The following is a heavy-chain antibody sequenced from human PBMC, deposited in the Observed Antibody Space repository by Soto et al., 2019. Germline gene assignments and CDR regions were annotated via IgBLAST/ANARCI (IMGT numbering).Heavy chain of an antibody. V-gene: IGHV3-30*18. CDR1: GFSFSTYG. CDR3: AKDRLGAYYYHGMDV. Sequence: QPVGSLRLSCAASGFSFSTYGMRWVRQAPGKGLEWVAVVSYDGRTKDYADSVKGRFTISRDDSKNTLYLQMNSLRPEDTAVYYCAKDRLGAYYYHGMDVWGQGTTVTVSS. J-gene: IGHJ6*02. D-gene: IGHD3-9*01. CDR2: VSYDGRTK.